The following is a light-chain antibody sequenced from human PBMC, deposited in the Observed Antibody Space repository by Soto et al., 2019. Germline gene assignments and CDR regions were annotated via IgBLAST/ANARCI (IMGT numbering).Light chain of an antibody. V-gene: IGKV3-20*01. CDR3: QQYCSSPWT. CDR2: GAS. CDR1: QSVSSSY. Sequence: EIVLTQSPGTLSLSPGERATLSCRASQSVSSSYLAWYQQKPGQAPRLLIYGASSRATGIPDRFSGSGSGIDFPLTISRLEPEDFAVYYCQQYCSSPWTFVQGTKVEIK. J-gene: IGKJ1*01.